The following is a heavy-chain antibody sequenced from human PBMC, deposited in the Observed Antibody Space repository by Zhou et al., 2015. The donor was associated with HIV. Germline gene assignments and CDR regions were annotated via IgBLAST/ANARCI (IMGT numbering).Heavy chain of an antibody. Sequence: QVHLVQSGAEVKKPGASVKVSCKASGYTFSGYYMHWVRQAPGQGLEWMGWINPNSGGTNYAQKFQGWVTMTRDTSISTAYMELSRLRSDDTAVYYCARGVTLRIAAAGYGMDVWGQGTTVTVSS. CDR2: INPNSGGT. J-gene: IGHJ6*02. CDR1: GYTFSGYY. D-gene: IGHD6-13*01. CDR3: ARGVTLRIAAAGYGMDV. V-gene: IGHV1-2*04.